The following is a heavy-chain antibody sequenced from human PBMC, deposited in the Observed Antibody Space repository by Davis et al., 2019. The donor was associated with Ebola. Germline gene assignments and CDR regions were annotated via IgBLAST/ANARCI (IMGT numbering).Heavy chain of an antibody. CDR3: ARDRVVDAFDI. CDR2: INVAKGNT. Sequence: ASVKVSCKTSGYTFSTYAIHWLRQAPGQRLEWMGLINVAKGNTKYSQKFQGRVTMTRDTSAGTAYMEMSSLTSEDTAVYYCARDRVVDAFDIWGQGTMVTVSS. V-gene: IGHV1-3*01. J-gene: IGHJ3*02. CDR1: GYTFSTYA. D-gene: IGHD3-3*01.